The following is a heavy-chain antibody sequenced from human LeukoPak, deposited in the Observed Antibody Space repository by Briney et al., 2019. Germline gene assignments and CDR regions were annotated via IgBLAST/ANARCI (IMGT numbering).Heavy chain of an antibody. J-gene: IGHJ5*02. CDR3: ARRAYCGGDCYPGDGWFDP. V-gene: IGHV4-39*01. D-gene: IGHD2-21*02. CDR1: GGSISSSSYY. Sequence: SETLSLTCTVSGGSISSSSYYWGWIRQPPGKGLEWIGSIYYSGSTYYNPSLKSRVTISVDTSKNQFSLKLSSVTAADTAVYYCARRAYCGGDCYPGDGWFDPWGLGTLVTVSS. CDR2: IYYSGST.